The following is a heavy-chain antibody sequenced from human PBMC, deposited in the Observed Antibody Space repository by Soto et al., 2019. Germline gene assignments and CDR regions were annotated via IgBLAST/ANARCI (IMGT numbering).Heavy chain of an antibody. CDR2: ISAYNGNT. V-gene: IGHV1-18*01. Sequence: QVQLVQSGAEVKKPGASVKVACKAYGYTFTSYGISWVRQAPGQGLEWMVWISAYNGNTNYAQKLQGRVTMTTDTSTSTAYMELRSLRSDDTAVYYCVVAAQPYYFDYWGQGTLVTVSS. D-gene: IGHD2-15*01. J-gene: IGHJ4*02. CDR3: VVAAQPYYFDY. CDR1: GYTFTSYG.